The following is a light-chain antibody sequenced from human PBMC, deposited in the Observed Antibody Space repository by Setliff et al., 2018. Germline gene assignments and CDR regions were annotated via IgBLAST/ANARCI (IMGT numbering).Light chain of an antibody. CDR3: SSYAGSNNPYV. Sequence: HSALAQPPSASGSPGQSVTISCTGTSSDVGGYNYVSWYQQHPGKAPKLMTYEVSKRPSGVPDRFSGSKSGNTASLTVSGLQAEDEADYYCSSYAGSNNPYVFGTGTKVTVL. CDR1: SSDVGGYNY. J-gene: IGLJ1*01. V-gene: IGLV2-8*01. CDR2: EVS.